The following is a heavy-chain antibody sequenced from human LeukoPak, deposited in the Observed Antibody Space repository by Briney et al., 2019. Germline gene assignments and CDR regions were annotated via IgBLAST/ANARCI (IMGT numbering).Heavy chain of an antibody. J-gene: IGHJ3*02. CDR1: GFTFSSYA. Sequence: GGSLRLSCAASGFTFSSYAMHWVRQAPGKGLEWVAVISYDGSNKYYADSVKGRFTISRDNSKNTLYLQMNSLRAEDTAVYYCARESGAFDIWGQGTMVTVSS. V-gene: IGHV3-30-3*01. CDR2: ISYDGSNK. CDR3: ARESGAFDI.